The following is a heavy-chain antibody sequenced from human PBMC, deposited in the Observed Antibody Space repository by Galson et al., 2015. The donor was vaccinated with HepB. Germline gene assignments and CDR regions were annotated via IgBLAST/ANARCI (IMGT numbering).Heavy chain of an antibody. J-gene: IGHJ5*02. D-gene: IGHD3-3*01. Sequence: SLRLSCAASGFTFSDYYMSWIRQAPGKGLEWVSYISSSCSTIYYADSMKGRFTISRDNAKNSLYLQTNSLRAEDTAMYDCARDGFWSGYYWGWFDPWGQGTLVTVSS. CDR2: ISSSCSTI. V-gene: IGHV3-11*01. CDR3: ARDGFWSGYYWGWFDP. CDR1: GFTFSDYY.